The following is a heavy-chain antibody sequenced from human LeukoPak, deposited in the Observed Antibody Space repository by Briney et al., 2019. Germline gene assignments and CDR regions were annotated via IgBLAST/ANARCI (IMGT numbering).Heavy chain of an antibody. Sequence: GASVRVSCKASGYTFTSYDFNWVRQAPGQGPEWIGWMNPNSGTTGYAQKFQGRVTMTRDTSISTAYMDLSSLRSEDTAVYYCARDAQHYYYGMDVWGQGTTVTVSS. CDR2: MNPNSGTT. J-gene: IGHJ6*02. D-gene: IGHD2-2*01. CDR3: ARDAQHYYYGMDV. V-gene: IGHV1-8*01. CDR1: GYTFTSYD.